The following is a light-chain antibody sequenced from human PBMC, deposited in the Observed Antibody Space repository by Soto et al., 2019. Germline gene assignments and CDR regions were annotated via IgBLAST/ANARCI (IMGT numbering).Light chain of an antibody. Sequence: EIVLAQSPGTLSLSPGERATLSCRASQSVSSYLDWYQQKPGQAPRLLIYGASSRATGIPDRFSGSGSGTDFTLTISRLEPRDFAVYYCQQYGGSPQPFGHGTMVELK. CDR1: QSVSSY. CDR3: QQYGGSPQP. CDR2: GAS. V-gene: IGKV3-20*01. J-gene: IGKJ1*01.